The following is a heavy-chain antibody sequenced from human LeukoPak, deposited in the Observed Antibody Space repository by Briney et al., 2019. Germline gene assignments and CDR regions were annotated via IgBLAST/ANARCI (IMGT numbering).Heavy chain of an antibody. CDR2: ISGSSGTT. CDR1: GFTFSTYA. V-gene: IGHV3-23*01. J-gene: IGHJ3*02. Sequence: GGSLRLSCAASGFTFSTYAMSWVRQAPGEGLEWVSAISGSSGTTYYADSVKGRFTISRDNAKNSLYLQMNSLRAEDTAVYYCARVIDILTEAEAFDIWGQGTMVTVSS. D-gene: IGHD3-9*01. CDR3: ARVIDILTEAEAFDI.